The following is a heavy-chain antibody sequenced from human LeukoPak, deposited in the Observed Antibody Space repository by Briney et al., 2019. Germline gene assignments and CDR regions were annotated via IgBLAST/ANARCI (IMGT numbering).Heavy chain of an antibody. J-gene: IGHJ4*02. CDR1: GFTVSSNY. CDR2: IYGGGNI. V-gene: IGHV3-53*01. D-gene: IGHD5-24*01. Sequence: GGSLRLSCAASGFTVSSNYMNWVRQAPGKGLEWVSVIYGGGNIYYADSVKGRFTISKDNSKNTLYLQMNSLRAEDTAVYYCARGAGYNYPYYFDYWGQGTLVTVSS. CDR3: ARGAGYNYPYYFDY.